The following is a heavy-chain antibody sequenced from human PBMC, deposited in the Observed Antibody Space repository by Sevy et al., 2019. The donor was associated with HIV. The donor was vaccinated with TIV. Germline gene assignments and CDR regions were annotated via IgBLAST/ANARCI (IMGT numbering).Heavy chain of an antibody. J-gene: IGHJ6*02. CDR3: AKDINRGCDGINCYPYYYYFYGLDV. Sequence: GGSLRLSCAASGFSFNDHAMHWVRQVPGKGLEWVSGVSWNSRNIGYAASVKGRFTISRDNANHFLYLEMNSLRPEDTAFYYCAKDINRGCDGINCYPYYYYFYGLDVWGQGTTVTVSS. D-gene: IGHD2-21*01. CDR1: GFSFNDHA. CDR2: VSWNSRNI. V-gene: IGHV3-9*01.